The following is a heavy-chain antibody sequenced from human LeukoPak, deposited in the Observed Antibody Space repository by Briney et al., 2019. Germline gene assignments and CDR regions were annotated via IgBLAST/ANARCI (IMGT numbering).Heavy chain of an antibody. CDR1: GLTFSRYW. J-gene: IGHJ3*02. CDR3: ASHDYVEDAFDI. CDR2: ISSSGSTI. D-gene: IGHD3-10*02. Sequence: GGSLRLSCAASGLTFSRYWMSWVRQAPGKGLEWVSYISSSGSTIYYADSVKGRFTISRDNAKNSLYLQMNSLRAEDTAVYYCASHDYVEDAFDIWGQGTMVTVSS. V-gene: IGHV3-48*03.